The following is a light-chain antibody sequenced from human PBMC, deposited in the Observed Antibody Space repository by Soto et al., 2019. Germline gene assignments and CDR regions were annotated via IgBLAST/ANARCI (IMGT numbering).Light chain of an antibody. CDR2: EVN. J-gene: IGLJ1*01. CDR3: TSFTSSNTYV. CDR1: SSDVGSYNR. V-gene: IGLV2-18*02. Sequence: QSALTQPPSVSGSPGQSVTISCTGTSSDVGSYNRVSWYQQPPGTAPKLMISEVNIRPSGVPDRFSGSKSGNTASLTISGLQAEDEADYYCTSFTSSNTYVFGTGTKVTVL.